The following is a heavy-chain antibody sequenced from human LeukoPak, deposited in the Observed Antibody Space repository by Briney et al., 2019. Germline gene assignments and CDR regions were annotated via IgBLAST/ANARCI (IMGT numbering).Heavy chain of an antibody. Sequence: GGSLRLSCAASGFTFDDYAMHWVRQAPGKGLEWVSLISGDGGSTYYADSVKGRFTISRDNAKNSLCLQMNSLRAEDTAVYYCGRWFDPWGQGTLVTVSS. CDR1: GFTFDDYA. V-gene: IGHV3-43*02. CDR2: ISGDGGST. J-gene: IGHJ5*02. CDR3: GRWFDP.